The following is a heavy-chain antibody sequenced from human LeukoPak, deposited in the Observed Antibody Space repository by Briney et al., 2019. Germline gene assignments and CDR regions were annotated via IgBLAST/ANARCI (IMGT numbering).Heavy chain of an antibody. Sequence: SETLSLTCTVTGGSISSSSYYWGWIRQPPGKGLEWIGSIYYSGSTYYNPSLKSRVTISVDTSKNQFSLKLSSVTAADTAVYYCARLRFLTGDFDYWGQGTLVTVSS. CDR2: IYYSGST. CDR1: GGSISSSSYY. V-gene: IGHV4-39*01. D-gene: IGHD7-27*01. CDR3: ARLRFLTGDFDY. J-gene: IGHJ4*02.